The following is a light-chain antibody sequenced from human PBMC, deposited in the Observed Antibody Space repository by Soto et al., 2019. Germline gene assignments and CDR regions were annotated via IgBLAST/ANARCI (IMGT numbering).Light chain of an antibody. V-gene: IGKV3-11*01. CDR1: QSVSSY. J-gene: IGKJ4*02. CDR3: QQRSNWPRLT. Sequence: EIVLKQSPATLSLTPGERATLSCRASQSVSSYLAWYQQKPGQAPRLLIYDASNRATGIPARFSGSGSGTDFIPTISSLEPEDFAVYYCQQRSNWPRLTFGGGTKVDIK. CDR2: DAS.